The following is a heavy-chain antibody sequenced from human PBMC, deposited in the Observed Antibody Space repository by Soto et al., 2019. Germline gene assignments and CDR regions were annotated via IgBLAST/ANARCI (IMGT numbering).Heavy chain of an antibody. CDR2: IYYSGRT. CDR3: ARGHLGITTTGTWYDFDY. CDR1: GDSISSYY. D-gene: IGHD2-15*01. J-gene: IGHJ4*02. Sequence: QVQLQESGPRLVKPSETLSLTCTVSGDSISSYYWTWIRQPPGKGLESIGYIYYSGRTYYNPSLKSRVTMSVDTSKNQFSLKLSSVTAADTAVYYCARGHLGITTTGTWYDFDYWGQGTLVTVSS. V-gene: IGHV4-59*01.